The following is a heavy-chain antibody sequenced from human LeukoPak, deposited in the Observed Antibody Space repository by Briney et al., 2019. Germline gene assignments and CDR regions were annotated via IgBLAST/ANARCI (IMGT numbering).Heavy chain of an antibody. CDR2: ISGRSDDI. V-gene: IGHV3-21*01. Sequence: GGSLRLSCAASGFTFSSYWMNWVRQAPGKGLEWVSSISGRSDDIYYADSVKGRFTISRDNSKNSLYLQMKRLRAEDTALYYCARRGYHDYSGFDYWGQGTLVTVSS. J-gene: IGHJ4*02. CDR3: ARRGYHDYSGFDY. CDR1: GFTFSSYW. D-gene: IGHD1-26*01.